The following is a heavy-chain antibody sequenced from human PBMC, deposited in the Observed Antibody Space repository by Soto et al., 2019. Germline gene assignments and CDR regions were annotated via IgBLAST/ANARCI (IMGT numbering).Heavy chain of an antibody. CDR3: VRSRGPLWRVGVAFAI. CDR1: EDSISRGLW. Sequence: LACAVSEDSISRGLWWSGVRQPPGKGLEWIGEIYHSGSTNYNPSLKSRVTISVDKSKNQFSLKLSSVTAADTAVYYCVRSRGPLWRVGVAFAIFVQCTMV. J-gene: IGHJ3*02. D-gene: IGHD1-26*01. V-gene: IGHV4-4*02. CDR2: IYHSGST.